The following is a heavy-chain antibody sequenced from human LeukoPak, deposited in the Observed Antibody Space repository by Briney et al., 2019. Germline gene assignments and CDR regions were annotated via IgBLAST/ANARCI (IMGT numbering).Heavy chain of an antibody. CDR2: INPSGGST. CDR1: GYTFTSYY. CDR3: ARQLGSGHYDSSGYGDY. D-gene: IGHD3-22*01. Sequence: ASAKVSCKASGYTFTSYYMHWVRQAPGQGLEWMGIINPSGGSTSYAQKFQGRVTMTRDTSTSTVYMELSSLRSEDTAVYYCARQLGSGHYDSSGYGDYWGQGTLVTVSS. J-gene: IGHJ4*02. V-gene: IGHV1-46*01.